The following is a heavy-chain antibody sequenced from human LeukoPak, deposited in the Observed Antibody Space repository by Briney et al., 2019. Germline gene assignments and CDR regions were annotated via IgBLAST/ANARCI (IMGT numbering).Heavy chain of an antibody. CDR1: GFLFDDYA. D-gene: IGHD5-12*01. CDR2: SSRDGGRT. J-gene: IGHJ4*02. CDR3: AKETSGYDGSR. Sequence: GRSLRLSRAASGFLFDDYAMDWVRHAPGKDLEWVSLSSRDGGRTFYADSVKGRFTVSRDKNKKCLSLQMDSLRTEDTALYYCAKETSGYDGSRWGQGTLVSVSS. V-gene: IGHV3-43*02.